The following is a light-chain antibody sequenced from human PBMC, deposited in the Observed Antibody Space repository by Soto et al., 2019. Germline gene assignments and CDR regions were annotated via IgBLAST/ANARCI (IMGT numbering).Light chain of an antibody. CDR2: GAS. J-gene: IGKJ3*01. CDR1: QSVSRSY. V-gene: IGKV3-20*01. CDR3: QQYGSSPLFT. Sequence: EIVLTQSPGTLSLSPGERATLSCRASQSVSRSYLAWYQQKPGQAPRLLIYGASSRATGIPDRFSGSGSGTDFTLTIRRLEPEDFAVYYCQQYGSSPLFTFGPGTKVDIK.